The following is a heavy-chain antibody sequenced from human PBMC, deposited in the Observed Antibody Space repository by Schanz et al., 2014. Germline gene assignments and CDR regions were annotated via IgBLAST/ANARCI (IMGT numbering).Heavy chain of an antibody. CDR2: IYYSGST. J-gene: IGHJ4*02. D-gene: IGHD6-19*01. CDR1: GGSISTYY. Sequence: QVQLQESGPGLVKPSETLSLTCPVSGGSISTYYWSWIRQPPAKGLEWIGYIYYSGSTYYNPSLKSRVTISVDPSKNQFSLKLTSVTAADSAVYYCARLWGGWRIPDYWGQGTLVTVSS. V-gene: IGHV4-59*08. CDR3: ARLWGGWRIPDY.